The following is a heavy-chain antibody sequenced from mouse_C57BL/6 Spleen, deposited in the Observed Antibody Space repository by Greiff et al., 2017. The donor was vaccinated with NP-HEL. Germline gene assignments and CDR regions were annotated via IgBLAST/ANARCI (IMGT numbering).Heavy chain of an antibody. Sequence: VQLKQSGAELVKPGASVKLSCTASGFNIKDYYMHWVKQRTEQGLEWIGRIDPEDGETKYAPKFQGKATMTADTSSNTAYLQLSSLTSEGTAVYYCARYYDYDRGYFDVWGTGTTVTVSS. D-gene: IGHD2-4*01. J-gene: IGHJ1*03. CDR3: ARYYDYDRGYFDV. CDR2: IDPEDGET. V-gene: IGHV14-2*01. CDR1: GFNIKDYY.